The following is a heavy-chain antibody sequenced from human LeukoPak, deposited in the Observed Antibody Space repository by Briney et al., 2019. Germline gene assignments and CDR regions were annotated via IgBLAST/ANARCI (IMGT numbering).Heavy chain of an antibody. CDR2: INPSGGST. D-gene: IGHD1-7*01. Sequence: GASVKVSCKASGYTFTSYYMHWGRQAPGQGLEWMGIINPSGGSTSYAQKFQGRVTMTRATSTSTVYMELSSLRSEDTAVYYCARVELNYGMDVWGQGTTVTVSS. V-gene: IGHV1-46*01. CDR3: ARVELNYGMDV. J-gene: IGHJ6*02. CDR1: GYTFTSYY.